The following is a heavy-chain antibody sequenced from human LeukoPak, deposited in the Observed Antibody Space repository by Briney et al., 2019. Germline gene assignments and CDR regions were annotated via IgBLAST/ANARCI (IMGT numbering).Heavy chain of an antibody. Sequence: GGTLRLSCSASRFTFSSYAMSWVRQAPGKGLEWVSAISGSGGSTYYADSVKGRFTISRDNSKNTLYLQMNSLRAEDTAVYYCAKDWRMEKIVGATLDYWGQGTLVTVSS. CDR2: ISGSGGST. CDR3: AKDWRMEKIVGATLDY. J-gene: IGHJ4*02. V-gene: IGHV3-23*01. CDR1: RFTFSSYA. D-gene: IGHD1-26*01.